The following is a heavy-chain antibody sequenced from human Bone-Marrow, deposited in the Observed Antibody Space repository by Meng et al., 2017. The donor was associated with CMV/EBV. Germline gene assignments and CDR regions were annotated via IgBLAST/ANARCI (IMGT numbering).Heavy chain of an antibody. CDR3: ARDTVNIAAADYYYYHGMDV. D-gene: IGHD6-13*01. Sequence: ASVKVSCKASGYTFTSYGISWVRQAPGQGLEWMGWISAYNGNTNYAQKLQGRVTMTTDTSTSTAYMELRSLRSDDTAVYYCARDTVNIAAADYYYYHGMDVWGQGTTVTVSS. CDR2: ISAYNGNT. J-gene: IGHJ6*02. CDR1: GYTFTSYG. V-gene: IGHV1-18*01.